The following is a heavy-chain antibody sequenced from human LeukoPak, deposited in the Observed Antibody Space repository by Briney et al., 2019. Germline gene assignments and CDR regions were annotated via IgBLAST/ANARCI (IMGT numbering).Heavy chain of an antibody. CDR3: ARGHYYDSSGHDY. CDR1: GGSISSYY. V-gene: IGHV4-59*01. CDR2: IYYSGST. Sequence: PSETLSLTCTVSGGSISSYYWSWIRQPPGKGLEWIGYIYYSGSTNCNPSLKSRVAISVDTPKNQFSLKLSSVTAADTAVYYCARGHYYDSSGHDYWGQGTLVTVSS. J-gene: IGHJ4*02. D-gene: IGHD3-22*01.